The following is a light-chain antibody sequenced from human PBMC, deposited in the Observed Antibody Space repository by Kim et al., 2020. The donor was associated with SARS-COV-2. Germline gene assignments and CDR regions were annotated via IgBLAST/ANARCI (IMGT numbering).Light chain of an antibody. CDR3: QQYGSQVG. CDR2: GAS. V-gene: IGKV3-20*01. J-gene: IGKJ4*01. CDR1: QSVSSSY. Sequence: LSPGERATLSCRASQSVSSSYLAWYQQKPGQAPRLLIYGASSRATGIPDRFSGSGSGTDFTLTISRLEPEDFAVYYCQQYGSQVGFGGGTKVDIK.